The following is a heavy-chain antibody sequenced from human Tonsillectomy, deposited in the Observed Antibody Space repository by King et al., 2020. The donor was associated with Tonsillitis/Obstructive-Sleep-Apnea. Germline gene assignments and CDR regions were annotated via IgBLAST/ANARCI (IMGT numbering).Heavy chain of an antibody. CDR3: ATRPGSGYDSFGAFHI. Sequence: QLVQSGAEVKKPGASVKVSCKASGYTFTRYGINWVRQAPGQGLEWMGRLSPDNGDTNYAQTLQGRVTMTADTSTSTAYMELRSLASDDTAIYYCATRPGSGYDSFGAFHIWGQGTVVTVSS. J-gene: IGHJ3*02. D-gene: IGHD6-25*01. CDR2: LSPDNGDT. CDR1: GYTFTRYG. V-gene: IGHV1-18*01.